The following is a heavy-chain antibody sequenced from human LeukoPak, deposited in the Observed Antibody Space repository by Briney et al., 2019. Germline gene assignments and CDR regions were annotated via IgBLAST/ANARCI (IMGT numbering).Heavy chain of an antibody. CDR3: ARGPGITGIAPYFDY. V-gene: IGHV3-33*01. Sequence: GGSLRLSCAASGFTFSSYGMNWVRQAPGKGLEWVAVIWYDGSNKYYADSVKGRFTISRDNSKNTLYLQMNSLRAEDTAVYYCARGPGITGIAPYFDYWGQRTLVTVSS. J-gene: IGHJ4*02. D-gene: IGHD1-20*01. CDR1: GFTFSSYG. CDR2: IWYDGSNK.